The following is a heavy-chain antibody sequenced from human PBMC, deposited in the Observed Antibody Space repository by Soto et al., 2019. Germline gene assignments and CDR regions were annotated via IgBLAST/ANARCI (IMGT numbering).Heavy chain of an antibody. J-gene: IGHJ6*02. CDR3: ARDPGGGRERDYYYGMDV. Sequence: QVQLVQSGAEVKKPGSSVKVSCKASGGTFISYAISWVRQAPGQGLEWMGGIIPIFGTANYAQKFQGRVTITADKSTSTAYMELSSLRSEDTAVYYCARDPGGGRERDYYYGMDVWGQGTTVTVSS. V-gene: IGHV1-69*06. CDR2: IIPIFGTA. D-gene: IGHD2-15*01. CDR1: GGTFISYA.